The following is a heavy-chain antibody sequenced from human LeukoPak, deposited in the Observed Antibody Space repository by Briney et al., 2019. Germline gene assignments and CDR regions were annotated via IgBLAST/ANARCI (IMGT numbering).Heavy chain of an antibody. CDR3: ARENYGELPY. Sequence: PGGSLRLSCAASGFXVSSNYMSWVRQAPGKGLEWVSVIYSGGSTYYADSVKGRFTISRDNSKNTLYLQMNSLRAEDTAVYYCARENYGELPYWGQGTLVTVSS. CDR1: GFXVSSNY. V-gene: IGHV3-66*01. CDR2: IYSGGST. J-gene: IGHJ4*02. D-gene: IGHD4-17*01.